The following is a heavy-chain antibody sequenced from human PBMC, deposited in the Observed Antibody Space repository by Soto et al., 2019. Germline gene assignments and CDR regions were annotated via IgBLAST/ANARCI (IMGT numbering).Heavy chain of an antibody. V-gene: IGHV4-4*07. Sequence: SETLSLTCTVSGASISGFYWSWIRKSAGKGLEWIGRIYATGTTYYTPSLKSRLTMSMDRANDHFSLNLTSVTAADTAVYFCARGHYYYGMDVWGQGITVTVSS. J-gene: IGHJ6*02. CDR1: GASISGFY. CDR2: IYATGTT. CDR3: ARGHYYYGMDV.